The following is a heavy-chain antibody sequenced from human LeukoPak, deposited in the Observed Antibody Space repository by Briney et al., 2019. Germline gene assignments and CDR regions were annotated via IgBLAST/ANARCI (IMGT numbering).Heavy chain of an antibody. CDR2: ISSSGSTI. D-gene: IGHD3-10*01. CDR3: ARAVQRVGRLLWFGESIQAWFDP. CDR1: GFTFSSYE. Sequence: PGGSLRLSCAASGFTFSSYEMNWVRQAPGKGLEWVSYISSSGSTIYYADSVKGRFTISRDNAKNSLYLQMNSLRAEDTAVYYCARAVQRVGRLLWFGESIQAWFDPWGQGTLVTVSS. J-gene: IGHJ5*02. V-gene: IGHV3-48*03.